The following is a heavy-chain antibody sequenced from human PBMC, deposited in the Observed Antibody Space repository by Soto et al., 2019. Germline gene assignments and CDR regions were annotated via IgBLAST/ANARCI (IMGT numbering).Heavy chain of an antibody. J-gene: IGHJ4*02. CDR2: IYYNGGT. V-gene: IGHV4-31*03. CDR1: GGSISSGDYY. D-gene: IGHD1-26*01. CDR3: ASEYSGTYNN. Sequence: QVQLQESGPGLVKASQTLSLTCTVSGGSISSGDYYWSWIRQHPGKGLEWIGYIYYNGGTHYNPSLKSRVTISVDTSKKQFSLRPSSVTAADTAVYYCASEYSGTYNNWGQGTLVTVSS.